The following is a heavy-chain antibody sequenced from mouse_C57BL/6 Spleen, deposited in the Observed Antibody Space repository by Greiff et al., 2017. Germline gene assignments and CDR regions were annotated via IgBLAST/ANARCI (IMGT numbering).Heavy chain of an antibody. V-gene: IGHV1-26*01. D-gene: IGHD2-4*01. CDR3: ARGEEGYDYDVFAY. CDR1: GYTFTDYY. Sequence: EVQLQQSGPELVKPGASVKISCKASGYTFTDYYMNWVKQSHGKSLEWIGDINPNNGGTSYNQKFKGKATLTVDKSSSTAYMELRSLTSEDSAVYYCARGEEGYDYDVFAYWGQGTLVTVSA. CDR2: INPNNGGT. J-gene: IGHJ3*01.